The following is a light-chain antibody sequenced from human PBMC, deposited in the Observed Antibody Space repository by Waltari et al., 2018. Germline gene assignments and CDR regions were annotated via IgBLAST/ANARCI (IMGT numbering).Light chain of an antibody. CDR2: GAS. Sequence: IVLTQSPGTLSLSPGERATLSCRASQRVSRTLAWYQQKPGQAPRLLIYGASTRAAGIPDRISGSWSGTDFSLTISRLETEDFAVYYCQHYVRLPVTFGQGTKVEIK. CDR1: QRVSRT. CDR3: QHYVRLPVT. V-gene: IGKV3-20*01. J-gene: IGKJ1*01.